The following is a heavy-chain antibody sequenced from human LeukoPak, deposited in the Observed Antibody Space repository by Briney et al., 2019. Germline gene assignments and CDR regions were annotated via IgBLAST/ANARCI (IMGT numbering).Heavy chain of an antibody. CDR2: INPDGGNT. CDR3: ARIRDGYNDAYDI. J-gene: IGHJ3*02. Sequence: ASVKVSCKASGYTFTNSYIHRVRQAPGQVLEWMGLINPDGGNTNYAQNFQGRVTLTRDTSTSTVYMELSSLRSEDTAIYYCARIRDGYNDAYDIWGQGTVVTVPS. V-gene: IGHV1-46*01. CDR1: GYTFTNSY. D-gene: IGHD5-24*01.